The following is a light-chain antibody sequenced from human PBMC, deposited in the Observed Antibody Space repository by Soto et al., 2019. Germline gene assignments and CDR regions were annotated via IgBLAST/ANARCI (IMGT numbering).Light chain of an antibody. CDR1: QSVSSN. CDR3: QQYNNWRPWT. Sequence: EIRITQSPATLSVSPGERATLSCRASQSVSSNLAWYQQKPGQAPRLLIYGASTRATGIPARFSGSGSGTEFTLTISSLQSEDFAVYYCQQYNNWRPWTFGQGTKVDIK. J-gene: IGKJ1*01. V-gene: IGKV3-15*01. CDR2: GAS.